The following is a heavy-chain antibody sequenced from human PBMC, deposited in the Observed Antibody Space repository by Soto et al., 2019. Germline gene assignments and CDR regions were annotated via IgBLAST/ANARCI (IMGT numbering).Heavy chain of an antibody. CDR1: GFTTISNY. V-gene: IGHV3-53*01. D-gene: IGHD3-9*01. J-gene: IGHJ5*02. CDR2: IYSGGST. CDR3: ARGGAYFGFDP. Sequence: GGSLSLSCGASGFTTISNYMSSVRQPRGTALEWVSVIYSGGSTYYADSVKGRFTISRDNSKNTLYLQMNSLRAEDTAVYYCARGGAYFGFDPWGKGTLVTVSS.